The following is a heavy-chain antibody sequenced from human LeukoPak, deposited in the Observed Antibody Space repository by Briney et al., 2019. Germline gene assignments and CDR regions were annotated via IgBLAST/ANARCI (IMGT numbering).Heavy chain of an antibody. CDR3: AREGDFWSGYYPYSFDY. D-gene: IGHD3-3*01. J-gene: IGHJ4*02. CDR2: INHSGST. Sequence: SETLSLTCAVYGGSFSGYYWSWIRQPPGKGLEWIGEINHSGSTNYNPSLKSRATISVDTSKNQFSLKLSSVTAADTAVYYCAREGDFWSGYYPYSFDYWGQGTLVTVSS. V-gene: IGHV4-34*01. CDR1: GGSFSGYY.